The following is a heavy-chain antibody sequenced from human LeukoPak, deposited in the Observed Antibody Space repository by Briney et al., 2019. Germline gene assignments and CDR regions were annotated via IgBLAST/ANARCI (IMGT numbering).Heavy chain of an antibody. CDR3: ARGDGAVGYYYYGMDV. Sequence: SETLSLTCAVYGGSFSAYYWSWIRQPPGKGLEWIGEINHSGSTNYNPSLKSRVAISVDTSKNQFSLKLSSVTAADTAVYYCARGDGAVGYYYYGMDVWGQGTTVTVSS. D-gene: IGHD6-19*01. CDR2: INHSGST. V-gene: IGHV4-34*01. J-gene: IGHJ6*02. CDR1: GGSFSAYY.